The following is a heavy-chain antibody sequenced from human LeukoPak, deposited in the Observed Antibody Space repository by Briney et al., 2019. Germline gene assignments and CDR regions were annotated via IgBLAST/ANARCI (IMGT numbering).Heavy chain of an antibody. Sequence: SETLSLTCTVSGGSISSSSYYWGWIRQPPGKGLEWIGSIYYSGSTNYNPSLKSRVTISVDTSKNQFSLKLSSVTAADTAVYYCARSDFAIGYCSGGSCRRNYYYYYYMDVWGKGTTVTVSS. CDR3: ARSDFAIGYCSGGSCRRNYYYYYYMDV. CDR1: GGSISSSSYY. J-gene: IGHJ6*03. CDR2: IYYSGST. V-gene: IGHV4-39*07. D-gene: IGHD2-15*01.